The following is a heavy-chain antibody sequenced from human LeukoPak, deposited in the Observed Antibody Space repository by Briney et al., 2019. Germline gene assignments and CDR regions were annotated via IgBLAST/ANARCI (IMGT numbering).Heavy chain of an antibody. CDR1: GASITSSY. Sequence: SETLSLTCSVSGASITSSYWSWIRQTPGKGLEWVGNIYSGSTNYNPSFESRVTVSLDTSKNQFSLRLTSVTAADTALYYCARDGYGSGSYGWFDPWGQGTLVTVSA. CDR3: ARDGYGSGSYGWFDP. CDR2: IYSGST. V-gene: IGHV4-59*01. D-gene: IGHD3-10*01. J-gene: IGHJ5*02.